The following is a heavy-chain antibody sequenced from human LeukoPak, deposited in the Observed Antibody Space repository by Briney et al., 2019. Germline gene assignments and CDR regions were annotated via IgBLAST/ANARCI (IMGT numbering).Heavy chain of an antibody. CDR3: ARGPVAGTWYFDL. CDR2: IYYSGST. J-gene: IGHJ2*01. D-gene: IGHD6-19*01. Sequence: PSETLSLTCTVSGGSVSRSDWGWIRQPPGKGLEWIGYIYYSGSTKYNPSLKSRVTISVDTSNNQFSLKLSSVTAADTAVYYCARGPVAGTWYFDLWGRGTLVTVSS. V-gene: IGHV4-59*02. CDR1: GGSVSRSD.